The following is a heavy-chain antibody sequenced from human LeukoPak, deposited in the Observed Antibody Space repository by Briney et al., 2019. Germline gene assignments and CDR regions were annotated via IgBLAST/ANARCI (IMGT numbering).Heavy chain of an antibody. Sequence: GGSLRLSCAASGFTFSSYWMHWVRQAPGKGLVWVSRFNSDGSNTSYADSVKGRFTVSRDNAKNTLYLQMNSLRAEDTAVYYCARGRNYDILTGYSYPFDYWGQGTLVTVSS. CDR2: FNSDGSNT. J-gene: IGHJ4*02. V-gene: IGHV3-74*01. CDR1: GFTFSSYW. CDR3: ARGRNYDILTGYSYPFDY. D-gene: IGHD3-9*01.